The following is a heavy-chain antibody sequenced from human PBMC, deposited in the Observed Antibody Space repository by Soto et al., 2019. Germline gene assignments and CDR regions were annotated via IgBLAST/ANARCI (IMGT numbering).Heavy chain of an antibody. V-gene: IGHV1-3*01. Sequence: ASVKVSCKASGYTFTSYAMHWVRQAPGQRLEWMGWINAGNGNTKYSQKFQGRVTITRDTSASTAYMELSSLRSEDTAVYYCARIEDYYDSSGLDNWFDPWAQGTLVTVSS. CDR3: ARIEDYYDSSGLDNWFDP. CDR2: INAGNGNT. CDR1: GYTFTSYA. J-gene: IGHJ5*02. D-gene: IGHD3-22*01.